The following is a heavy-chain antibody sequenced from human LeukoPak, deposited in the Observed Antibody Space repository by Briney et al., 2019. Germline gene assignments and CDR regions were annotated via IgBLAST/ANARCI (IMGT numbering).Heavy chain of an antibody. CDR3: TAARRITMVRGVITSRFDYYYMDV. CDR1: GFIFSVST. V-gene: IGHV3-73*01. J-gene: IGHJ6*03. D-gene: IGHD3-10*01. CDR2: IRSKVNNYAA. Sequence: GGSLRLSCAASGFIFSVSTMHWVRLASGKGLEWVGRIRSKVNNYAAAYAASVKGRFTISRDDSKNTAYLQMNSLKTEDTAVYYCTAARRITMVRGVITSRFDYYYMDVWGEGTTVTISS.